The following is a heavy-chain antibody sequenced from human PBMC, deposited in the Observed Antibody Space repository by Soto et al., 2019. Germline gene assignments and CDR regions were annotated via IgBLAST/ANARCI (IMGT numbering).Heavy chain of an antibody. CDR3: ARGLAAAGKYYDEDYFDY. CDR1: GYTFTSYA. D-gene: IGHD6-13*01. CDR2: INAGNGNT. V-gene: IGHV1-3*01. Sequence: QVQLVQSGAEVKKPGASVKVSCQASGYTFTSYAMHWVRQAPGQRLEWMGWINAGNGNTKYSQKFQGRVTITRDTSASTAYMELSSLRSEDTAVYYCARGLAAAGKYYDEDYFDYWGQGTLVTVSS. J-gene: IGHJ4*02.